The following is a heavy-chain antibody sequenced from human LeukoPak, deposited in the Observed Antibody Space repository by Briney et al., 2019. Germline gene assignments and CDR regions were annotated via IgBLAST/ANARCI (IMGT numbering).Heavy chain of an antibody. CDR1: GYSISGAHY. V-gene: IGHV4-38-2*01. CDR2: VYHSGST. Sequence: SETLSLTCAISGYSISGAHYCGWIRQPPGKGLEWIGSVYHSGSTYYNPSLKSRVTISVDTSKNQFSLKLTSVTAADTAVYYCARLSGGSGTRGVFDYWGQGTLVTVSS. J-gene: IGHJ4*02. CDR3: ARLSGGSGTRGVFDY. D-gene: IGHD3-10*01.